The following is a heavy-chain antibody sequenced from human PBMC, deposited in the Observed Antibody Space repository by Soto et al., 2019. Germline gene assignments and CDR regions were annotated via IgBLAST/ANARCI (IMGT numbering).Heavy chain of an antibody. CDR1: GGTFSSYA. D-gene: IGHD6-19*01. J-gene: IGHJ5*02. CDR2: IIPIFGTA. V-gene: IGHV1-69*13. CDR3: ARWPYSSGWYVAWFDP. Sequence: SVKVSCKASGGTFSSYAISWVRQAPGQGLEWMGGIIPIFGTANYAQKFQGRVTITADESTSTAYMELSSLGSEDTAVYYCARWPYSSGWYVAWFDPWGQGTLVTVSS.